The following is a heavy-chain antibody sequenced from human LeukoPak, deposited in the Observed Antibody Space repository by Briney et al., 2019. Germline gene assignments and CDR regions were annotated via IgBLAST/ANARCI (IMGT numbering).Heavy chain of an antibody. Sequence: SVKVSCKASGGTFSSYAISWVRQAPGQGLEWMGRIIPILDIANYAQKFQGRVTITADKSTRTAYMELSSLRSEDTAVYYCATDYGDYVGGVDYWGQGTLVTVSS. J-gene: IGHJ4*02. CDR2: IIPILDIA. V-gene: IGHV1-69*04. CDR1: GGTFSSYA. D-gene: IGHD4-17*01. CDR3: ATDYGDYVGGVDY.